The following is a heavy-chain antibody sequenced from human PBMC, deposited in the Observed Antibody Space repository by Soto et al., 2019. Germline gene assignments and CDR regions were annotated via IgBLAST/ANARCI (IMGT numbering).Heavy chain of an antibody. V-gene: IGHV4-39*01. CDR3: ARHLKAGVAAMAY. Sequence: SETLSLTCRVSGDSISDTIYYWGWVRQSPGKGLEWIGSIHYSGTTQFHPSLKTRVTISVDTSKNEFSLRLRSVTAADTAVYFCARHLKAGVAAMAYWGQGIPVTVSS. CDR2: IHYSGTT. D-gene: IGHD3-16*01. CDR1: GDSISDTIYY. J-gene: IGHJ4*02.